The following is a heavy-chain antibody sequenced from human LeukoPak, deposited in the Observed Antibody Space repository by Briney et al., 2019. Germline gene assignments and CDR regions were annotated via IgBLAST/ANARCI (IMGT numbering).Heavy chain of an antibody. J-gene: IGHJ4*02. CDR2: ISQSAIA. V-gene: IGHV4-38-2*01. CDR1: GYSINNAHY. Sequence: ASETLSLTCAVSGYSINNAHYWAWTGQPAGKGLEWIGNISQSAIASYKPSLKSRVTISLDTSNSHFSLDLRSVTAADTAVYYCARLYSSNWRLEYWGQGTLVTVSS. D-gene: IGHD6-13*01. CDR3: ARLYSSNWRLEY.